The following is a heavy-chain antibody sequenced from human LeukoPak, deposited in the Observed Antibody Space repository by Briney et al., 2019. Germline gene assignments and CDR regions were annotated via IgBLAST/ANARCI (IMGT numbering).Heavy chain of an antibody. V-gene: IGHV3-30-3*01. Sequence: GGSLRLSCAASGFTFSSYAMHWVRQAPGKGLEWVAVISYDGSNKYYADSVKGRFTISRDNSKNTLYLQMNSLRAEDTAVYHCARGYYDSVFDYWGQGTLVTVSS. CDR2: ISYDGSNK. D-gene: IGHD3-22*01. J-gene: IGHJ4*02. CDR3: ARGYYDSVFDY. CDR1: GFTFSSYA.